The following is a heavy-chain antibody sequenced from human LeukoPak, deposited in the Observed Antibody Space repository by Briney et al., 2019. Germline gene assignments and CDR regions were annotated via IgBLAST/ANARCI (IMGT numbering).Heavy chain of an antibody. CDR1: GGSFSGYY. CDR2: INHSKST. Sequence: KPSETLSLTCAVYGGSFSGYYWSWIRQPPGKGLEWIGEINHSKSTNYSPSLKSRVTISVDTSKNQFSLKLSSVTAADTAVYYCARGRGFWSGSRHDYWGRGTLVTVSS. D-gene: IGHD3-3*01. J-gene: IGHJ4*02. CDR3: ARGRGFWSGSRHDY. V-gene: IGHV4-34*01.